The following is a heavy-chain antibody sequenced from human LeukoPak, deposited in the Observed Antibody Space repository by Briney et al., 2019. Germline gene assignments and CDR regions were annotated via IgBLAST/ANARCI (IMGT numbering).Heavy chain of an antibody. CDR2: IYYSGST. CDR1: GGSISSYY. V-gene: IGHV4-59*01. J-gene: IGHJ1*01. D-gene: IGHD6-6*01. CDR3: ARDDRYSSSSGYSQH. Sequence: KSSETLSLTCTVSGGSISSYYWSWIRQPPGKGLEWIGYIYYSGSTNYNPSLKSRVTISVDTSKNQFSLKLSSVTAADTAVYYCARDDRYSSSSGYSQHWGQGTLVTVSS.